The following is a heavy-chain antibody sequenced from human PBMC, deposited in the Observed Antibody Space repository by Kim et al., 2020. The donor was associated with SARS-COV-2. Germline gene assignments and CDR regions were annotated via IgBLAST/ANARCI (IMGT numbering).Heavy chain of an antibody. J-gene: IGHJ3*01. CDR3: ARPATFRGSWGAFDV. D-gene: IGHD6-25*01. Sequence: DSVKGRLTIARDNSKNSLFLQMNSLRADDTGVYFCARPATFRGSWGAFDVWGQGTMVTVSS. V-gene: IGHV3-11*01.